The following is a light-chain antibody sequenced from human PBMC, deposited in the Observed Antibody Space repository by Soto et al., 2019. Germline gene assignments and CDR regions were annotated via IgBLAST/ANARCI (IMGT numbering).Light chain of an antibody. J-gene: IGKJ4*01. CDR3: HQYNNWQLT. CDR1: QSISSN. CDR2: GAT. Sequence: EVLMTQSPATLSVSLGERVTLSCRASQSISSNLAWYQQKPGQTPRLLIYGATSRGTGVPARFSGSGSGTAFTLTISSLQSEDFAVYYCHQYNNWQLTFGVGTRV. V-gene: IGKV3-15*01.